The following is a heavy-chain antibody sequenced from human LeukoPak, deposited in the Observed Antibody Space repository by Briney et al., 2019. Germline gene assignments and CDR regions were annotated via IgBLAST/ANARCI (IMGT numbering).Heavy chain of an antibody. D-gene: IGHD3-3*01. CDR3: ARDTQYYDFWSGYSGSPVFDY. Sequence: ASVKVSCKASGGTFSSYAISWVRQAPGQGLEWMGGIIPIFGTANYAQKFQGSVTITADKSTSTAYMELSSLRSEDTAVYYCARDTQYYDFWSGYSGSPVFDYWGQGTLVTVSS. CDR2: IIPIFGTA. CDR1: GGTFSSYA. V-gene: IGHV1-69*06. J-gene: IGHJ4*02.